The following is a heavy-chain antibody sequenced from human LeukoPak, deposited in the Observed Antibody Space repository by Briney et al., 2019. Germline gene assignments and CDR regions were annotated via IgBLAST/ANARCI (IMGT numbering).Heavy chain of an antibody. Sequence: PGGSLRLSCAASGFTFSSYSMNWVRQAPGKGREWVSYISSSSSTIYYADSVKGRFTISRDNAKNSLYLQMNSLRAEDTAVYYCVRESAHQPHHDASDIWGQGTMVTVSS. CDR3: VRESAHQPHHDASDI. V-gene: IGHV3-48*01. CDR2: ISSSSSTI. CDR1: GFTFSSYS. J-gene: IGHJ3*02.